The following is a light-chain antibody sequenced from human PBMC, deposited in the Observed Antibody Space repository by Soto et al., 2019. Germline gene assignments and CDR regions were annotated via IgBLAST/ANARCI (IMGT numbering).Light chain of an antibody. CDR3: QVWDSSSDHAV. Sequence: SSELTQPPSVSVAPGMTARITCGGNNVGSESVHWCQQKPGQAPVLVIYYDSDRPSGIPERFSGSNSGNTATLTISRAEAGDEADYYCQVWDSSSDHAVFGGGTQLTVL. J-gene: IGLJ7*01. CDR2: YDS. V-gene: IGLV3-21*04. CDR1: NVGSES.